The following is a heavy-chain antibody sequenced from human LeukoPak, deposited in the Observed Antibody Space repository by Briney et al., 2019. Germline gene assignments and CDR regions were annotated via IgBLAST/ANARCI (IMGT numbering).Heavy chain of an antibody. CDR3: AKDVGIAVAGSGGFDV. Sequence: GGSLRLSCAASGFTFDDYAMHWVRQAPGKGLEWVSGISWNSGRIGYADSVKGRFTISRDNAKNSLYLLMNSLRAEDMALYYCAKDVGIAVAGSGGFDVWGQGTMVTVSS. CDR1: GFTFDDYA. CDR2: ISWNSGRI. V-gene: IGHV3-9*03. J-gene: IGHJ3*01. D-gene: IGHD6-19*01.